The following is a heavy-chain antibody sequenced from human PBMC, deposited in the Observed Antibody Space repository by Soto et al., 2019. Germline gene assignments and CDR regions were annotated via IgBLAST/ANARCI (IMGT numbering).Heavy chain of an antibody. Sequence: TLSLTCTVSGGSISSGGYYWSWIRQHPGKGLEWIGYIYYSGSTFYNPSLKSRVTISVDTSKNQFSLKLSSVTAADTAVYYCARVYSYGFGYYFDYWGQGTLVTVSS. CDR3: ARVYSYGFGYYFDY. CDR2: IYYSGST. V-gene: IGHV4-31*03. CDR1: GGSISSGGYY. D-gene: IGHD5-18*01. J-gene: IGHJ4*02.